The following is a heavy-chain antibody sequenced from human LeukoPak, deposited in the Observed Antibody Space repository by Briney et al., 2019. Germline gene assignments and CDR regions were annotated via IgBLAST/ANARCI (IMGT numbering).Heavy chain of an antibody. CDR1: GFTFSSYS. D-gene: IGHD3-16*01. CDR3: ARPAYYDYVWEFDY. J-gene: IGHJ4*02. Sequence: GGSLRLSCAASGFTFSSYSVNWVRQAPGKGLEWVSSISSSSSYIYYADSVKGRFTISRDNAKNSLYLQMNSLRAEDTAVYYCARPAYYDYVWEFDYWGQGTLVTVSS. V-gene: IGHV3-21*01. CDR2: ISSSSSYI.